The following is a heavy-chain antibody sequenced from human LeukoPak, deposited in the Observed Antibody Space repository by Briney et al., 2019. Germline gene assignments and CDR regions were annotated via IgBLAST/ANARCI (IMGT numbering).Heavy chain of an antibody. Sequence: GGSLGLSCTASGFTFGDYAMSWFRQAPGKGLEWVGFIRSKAYGGTTEYAASVKGRFTISRDDSKSIAYLQMNSLKTEDTAVYYCTRGSAASYGPYFDYWGQGTLVTVSS. D-gene: IGHD5-18*01. CDR3: TRGSAASYGPYFDY. CDR1: GFTFGDYA. V-gene: IGHV3-49*03. J-gene: IGHJ4*02. CDR2: IRSKAYGGTT.